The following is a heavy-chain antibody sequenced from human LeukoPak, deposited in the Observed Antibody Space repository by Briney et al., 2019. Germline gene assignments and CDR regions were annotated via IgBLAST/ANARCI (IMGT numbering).Heavy chain of an antibody. D-gene: IGHD3-16*01. V-gene: IGHV3-48*02. CDR2: ISSSSDTI. CDR3: ARDLASWFDP. J-gene: IGHJ5*02. Sequence: GGALRLSCAASGFTSSSYSMNRVRDAPGKRLEWVSYISSSSDTIYYADSVKGRFTISRDNAKNSLSLQMNSLRDEDTAVYYCARDLASWFDPWGQGTLVTVSS. CDR1: GFTSSSYS.